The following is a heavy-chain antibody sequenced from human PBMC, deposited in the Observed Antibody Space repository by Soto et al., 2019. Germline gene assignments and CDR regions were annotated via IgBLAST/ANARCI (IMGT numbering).Heavy chain of an antibody. CDR3: AKDVATSGSKYFYGMDV. V-gene: IGHV3-30*18. D-gene: IGHD1-1*01. CDR2: ISYDGNYQ. J-gene: IGHJ6*02. CDR1: GVICNIYG. Sequence: SLRVCCAASGVICNIYGMHWFRQAPGKGLEWVAVISYDGNYQYYADSVKGRFTISRDNSKNTLYLEMNSLRIEDTAVYSCAKDVATSGSKYFYGMDVWGQGTTVTVSS.